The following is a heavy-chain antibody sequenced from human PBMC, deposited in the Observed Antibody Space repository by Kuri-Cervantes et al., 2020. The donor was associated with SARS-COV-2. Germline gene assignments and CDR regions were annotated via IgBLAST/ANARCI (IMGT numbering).Heavy chain of an antibody. V-gene: IGHV4-4*07. D-gene: IGHD3-16*02. CDR3: AREVNAYDYVWGSYRPSGYYFYY. Sequence: SETLSLTCTVSGGSISSYYWSWIRQPAGKGLEWNGRIYTSGSTNYNPALKSRVTMSVDTSKNQFTLKLSSVTAADTAVYYCAREVNAYDYVWGSYRPSGYYFYYWGQGTLVTVSS. CDR1: GGSISSYY. J-gene: IGHJ4*02. CDR2: IYTSGST.